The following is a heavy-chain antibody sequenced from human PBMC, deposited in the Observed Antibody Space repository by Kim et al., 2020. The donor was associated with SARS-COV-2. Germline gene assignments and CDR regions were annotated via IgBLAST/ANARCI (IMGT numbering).Heavy chain of an antibody. D-gene: IGHD4-17*01. V-gene: IGHV3-33*01. CDR2: SSI. Sequence: SSIYYADSVEGRFTISRYTSKNTLYLQMNSLRIEDTAIFDCATTVTSYFDYWGQGTLVTVSS. J-gene: IGHJ4*02. CDR3: ATTVTSYFDY.